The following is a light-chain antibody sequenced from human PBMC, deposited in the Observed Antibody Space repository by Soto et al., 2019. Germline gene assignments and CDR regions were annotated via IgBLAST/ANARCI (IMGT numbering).Light chain of an antibody. Sequence: EIVLTKSPDTLSLSPVERSTLSFRASQSFSSSYLAWYQQRPGQPPRLLIYGTSKRATGIPDRFSGSGFDKDFTLTISRLDPEDSAVYYCQKYVGPRFTVGQGKRRAIK. CDR2: GTS. CDR1: QSFSSSY. V-gene: IGKV3-20*01. CDR3: QKYVGPRFT. J-gene: IGKJ5*01.